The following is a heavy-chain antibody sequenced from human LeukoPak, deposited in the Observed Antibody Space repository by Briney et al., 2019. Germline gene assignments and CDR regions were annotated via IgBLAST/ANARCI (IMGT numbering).Heavy chain of an antibody. CDR3: ARGLDCSGGSCYGWFDP. D-gene: IGHD2-15*01. Sequence: ASVKASCKASGYTFTGYYMHWVRQAPGQGLEWMGWINPNSGGTNYAQKFQGRVTMTRDTSISTAYMELSRLRSDDTAVYYCARGLDCSGGSCYGWFDPWGQGTLVTVSS. CDR1: GYTFTGYY. V-gene: IGHV1-2*02. CDR2: INPNSGGT. J-gene: IGHJ5*02.